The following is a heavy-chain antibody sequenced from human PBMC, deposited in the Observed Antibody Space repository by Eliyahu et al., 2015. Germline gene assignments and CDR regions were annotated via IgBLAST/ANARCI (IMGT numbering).Heavy chain of an antibody. CDR3: AREMGQAGDYDVLRYYFDY. CDR1: GYTFTKYY. J-gene: IGHJ4*02. V-gene: IGHV1-46*01. CDR2: IDPGGGDT. Sequence: QVQMVQSGAEEKXPGAXVKVSCXTSGYTFTKYYMHWVREAPGQGLEWMGRIDPGGGDTGYAQKFQGRVTMTADSSTGTLYMELSSLRSEDTAVYYCAREMGQAGDYDVLRYYFDYWGQGTLVTVSS. D-gene: IGHD3-22*01.